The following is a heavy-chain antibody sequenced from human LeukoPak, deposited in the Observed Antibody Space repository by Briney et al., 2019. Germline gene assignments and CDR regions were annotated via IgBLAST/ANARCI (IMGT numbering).Heavy chain of an antibody. V-gene: IGHV4-4*08. Sequence: SETLSLTCTVSGCSISSYYWSWIRQPPGKGLEGSGYINPSRSTNYPPSLHHRLTISVDTSKNQSSLKLSSLPAADTAVYYCARRYCSSTSCRRYFDLWRRGTLVTVSS. CDR1: GCSISSYY. CDR3: ARRYCSSTSCRRYFDL. D-gene: IGHD2-2*01. CDR2: INPSRST. J-gene: IGHJ2*01.